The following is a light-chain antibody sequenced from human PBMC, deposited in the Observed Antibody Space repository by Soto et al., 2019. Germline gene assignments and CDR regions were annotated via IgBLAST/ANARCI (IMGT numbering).Light chain of an antibody. V-gene: IGKV1-5*01. CDR2: DAS. CDR1: QTIDSW. J-gene: IGKJ1*01. Sequence: DIQMAQSPSTLSASVGDRVAITCRASQTIDSWLAWYQHKPGKAAKVLIYDASSLETGVPSRFSGSGSGTEFSLTISSLRPDDFATYYCQQYDTYPLTFGQGTKVDIK. CDR3: QQYDTYPLT.